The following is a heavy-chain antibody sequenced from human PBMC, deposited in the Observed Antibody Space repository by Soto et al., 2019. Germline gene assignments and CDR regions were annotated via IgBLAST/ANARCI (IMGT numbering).Heavy chain of an antibody. Sequence: GGSLRLSCAASGFTFSSYGMHWVRQAPGKGLEWVAVISYDGSNKYYADSVKGRFTISRDNSKNTLYLQMNSLRAEDTAVYYCAKDSYDILTGYYNWFDPWGQGTLVTVSS. V-gene: IGHV3-30*18. J-gene: IGHJ5*02. CDR1: GFTFSSYG. D-gene: IGHD3-9*01. CDR3: AKDSYDILTGYYNWFDP. CDR2: ISYDGSNK.